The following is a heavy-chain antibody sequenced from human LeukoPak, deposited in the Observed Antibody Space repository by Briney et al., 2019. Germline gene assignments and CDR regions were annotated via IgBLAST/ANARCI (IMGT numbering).Heavy chain of an antibody. CDR3: ARRNKDDDNFRLVDY. CDR1: GYTFTSYD. D-gene: IGHD5-24*01. J-gene: IGHJ4*02. V-gene: IGHV1-8*01. CDR2: MNPNSGNT. Sequence: GASVKVSCKASGYTFTSYDINWVRQATGQGLEWMGWMNPNSGNTSYAQKFQGRVTMTRNTSISTAYMELSSLTSEDTAIYYCARRNKDDDNFRLVDYWGQGTLVTVPS.